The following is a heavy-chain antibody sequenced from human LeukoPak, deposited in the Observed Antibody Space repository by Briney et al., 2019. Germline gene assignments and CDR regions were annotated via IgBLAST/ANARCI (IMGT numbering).Heavy chain of an antibody. D-gene: IGHD6-19*01. J-gene: IGHJ4*02. CDR3: AKASGYNSGPSDY. V-gene: IGHV3-43D*04. CDR2: ISWDGDST. Sequence: GGSLRLSCAVSGFTFDDYAMHWVRQAPGKGLEWVSLISWDGDSTYYADSVKGRFTISRDNSKNSLYLQMNSLRTEDTALYYCAKASGYNSGPSDYWGQGTRVTVSS. CDR1: GFTFDDYA.